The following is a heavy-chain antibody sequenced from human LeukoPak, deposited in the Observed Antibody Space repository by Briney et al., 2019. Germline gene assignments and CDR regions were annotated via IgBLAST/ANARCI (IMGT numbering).Heavy chain of an antibody. D-gene: IGHD4-17*01. CDR1: GGSISSSNW. V-gene: IGHV4-4*02. J-gene: IGHJ5*02. CDR3: ARGGDYGDGNWFDP. Sequence: SETLSLTCAVSGGSISSSNWWSWVRQPPGKGLEWIGEIYHSGSTNYNPSLKSRVTISVDKSKNQFSLKVRSVTAADTAVYYCARGGDYGDGNWFDPWGQGTLVTVSS. CDR2: IYHSGST.